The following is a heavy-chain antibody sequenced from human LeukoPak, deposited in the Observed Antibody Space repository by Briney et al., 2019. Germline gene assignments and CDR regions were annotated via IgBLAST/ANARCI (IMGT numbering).Heavy chain of an antibody. J-gene: IGHJ4*02. D-gene: IGHD5-12*01. V-gene: IGHV4-4*07. Sequence: SETLSLTCTVSGVSISNYYWSWIRQPAGKGLDWIGRTHISGSTYYNPSLKSRVTMSVDTSKNQSSLKLTSVTAADTAVYYCAREGLYSGQDYFDDWGQGTLVTVSS. CDR3: AREGLYSGQDYFDD. CDR2: THISGST. CDR1: GVSISNYY.